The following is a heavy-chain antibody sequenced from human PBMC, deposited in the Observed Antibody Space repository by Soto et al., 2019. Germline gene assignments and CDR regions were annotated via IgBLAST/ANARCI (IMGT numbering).Heavy chain of an antibody. CDR1: GGSISSYY. Sequence: SETLSLTCTVSGGSISSYYWSWIRQPPGKGLEWIGYIYYSGSTNYNPSLKSRVTISVDTSKNQFSLKLSSVTAADTAVYYCARQLAVAGTFYFDYWGQGTLVTVSS. V-gene: IGHV4-59*08. CDR2: IYYSGST. CDR3: ARQLAVAGTFYFDY. J-gene: IGHJ4*02. D-gene: IGHD6-19*01.